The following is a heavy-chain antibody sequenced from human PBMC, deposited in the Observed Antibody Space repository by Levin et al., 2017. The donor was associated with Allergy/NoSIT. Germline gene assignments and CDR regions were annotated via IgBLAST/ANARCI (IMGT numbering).Heavy chain of an antibody. CDR2: ISSNGGST. CDR3: VKDGGVLRYFDWLLSREPLFDY. J-gene: IGHJ4*02. V-gene: IGHV3-64D*06. CDR1: GFTFSSYA. Sequence: PGGSLRLSCSASGFTFSSYAMHWVRQAPGKGLEYVSAISSNGGSTYYADSVKGRFTISRDNSKNTLYLQMSSLRAEDTAVYYCVKDGGVLRYFDWLLSREPLFDYWGQGTLVTVSS. D-gene: IGHD3-9*01.